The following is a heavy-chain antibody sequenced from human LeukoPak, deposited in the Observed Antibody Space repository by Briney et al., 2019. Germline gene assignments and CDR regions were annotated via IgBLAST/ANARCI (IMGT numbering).Heavy chain of an antibody. Sequence: GGSLTLSCAASGFGFSNFWMHWVPQAPGKGLVWGSRIKTDGTTTVYADSVKGRFTISRDNAKNTLYLQMKSLRAEDTAVYFCAREADPRLYASSPPDYWGQGTPVTVSS. CDR1: GFGFSNFW. J-gene: IGHJ4*01. V-gene: IGHV3-74*01. D-gene: IGHD2/OR15-2a*01. CDR2: IKTDGTTT. CDR3: AREADPRLYASSPPDY.